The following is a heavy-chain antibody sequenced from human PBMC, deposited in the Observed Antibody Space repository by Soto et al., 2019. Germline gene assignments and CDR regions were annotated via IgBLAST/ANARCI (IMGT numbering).Heavy chain of an antibody. D-gene: IGHD5-12*01. J-gene: IGHJ4*02. Sequence: WGSLLLSWEVAGFIFTSYSMTWIRQAPGKGLEWVSYISNGDEITQYADSVNGRFTVSRYNAKKVLFLQMSSLIVDDTAVYYCARDPKRRDGYNFDSWARGAMVTVSS. CDR1: GFIFTSYS. CDR3: ARDPKRRDGYNFDS. CDR2: ISNGDEIT. V-gene: IGHV3-11*01.